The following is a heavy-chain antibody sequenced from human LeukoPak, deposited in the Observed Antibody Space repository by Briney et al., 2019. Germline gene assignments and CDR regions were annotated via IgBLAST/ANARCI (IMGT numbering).Heavy chain of an antibody. Sequence: SETLSLACAVYGGSFSGYYWSWIRQPPGKGPEWIGEINHSGSTNYNPSLKSRVTISVDTSKNQFSLKLSSVTAADTAVYYCARGKSYYYGSGSPDYWGQGTLVTVSS. CDR2: INHSGST. CDR3: ARGKSYYYGSGSPDY. D-gene: IGHD3-10*01. CDR1: GGSFSGYY. V-gene: IGHV4-34*01. J-gene: IGHJ4*02.